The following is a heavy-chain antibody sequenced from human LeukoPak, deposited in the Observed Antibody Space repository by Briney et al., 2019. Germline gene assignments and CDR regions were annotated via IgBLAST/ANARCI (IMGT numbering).Heavy chain of an antibody. CDR3: ERRAADRPDY. D-gene: IGHD6-13*01. Sequence: GGSLRLSCAASGFTFSSYAMSWVRQAPGKGLEWVSVIYSGGSTYYADSVKGRFTISRDNSKNTLYLQMNSLRAEDTAVYYCERRAADRPDYWGQGTLVTVSS. CDR2: IYSGGST. V-gene: IGHV3-66*01. CDR1: GFTFSSYA. J-gene: IGHJ4*02.